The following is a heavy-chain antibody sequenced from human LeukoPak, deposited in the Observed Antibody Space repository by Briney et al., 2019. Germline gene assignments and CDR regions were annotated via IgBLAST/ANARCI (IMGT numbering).Heavy chain of an antibody. CDR2: ISWNSGSI. D-gene: IGHD5-18*01. V-gene: IGHV3-9*01. Sequence: SLRLSCAASGVTFDDYAMHWVRQAPGKGLEGVSGISWNSGSIGYADSVKGRFTISRDNAKNSLYLQMNSLRAEDTALYYCAKDTYGDTAMAKGSAFDIWGQGTMVTVSS. CDR1: GVTFDDYA. CDR3: AKDTYGDTAMAKGSAFDI. J-gene: IGHJ3*02.